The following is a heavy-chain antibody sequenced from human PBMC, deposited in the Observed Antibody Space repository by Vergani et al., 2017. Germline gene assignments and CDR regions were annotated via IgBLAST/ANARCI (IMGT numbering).Heavy chain of an antibody. D-gene: IGHD3-10*01. CDR2: ISSSSSYI. V-gene: IGHV3-21*01. J-gene: IGHJ4*02. CDR1: GFTFSSYS. CDR3: ARTPLGDYGSGSFVY. Sequence: EVQLVESGGGLVKPGGSLRLSCAASGFTFSSYSMNWVRQAPGKGLEWVSSISSSSSYIYYADSVKGRFTISRDNAKNSLYLQMNSLRAEDTAVYYCARTPLGDYGSGSFVYWGQGTLVTVSS.